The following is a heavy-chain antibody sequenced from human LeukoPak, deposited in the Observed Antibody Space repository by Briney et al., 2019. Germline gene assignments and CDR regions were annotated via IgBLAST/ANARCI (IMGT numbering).Heavy chain of an antibody. D-gene: IGHD6-19*01. J-gene: IGHJ3*01. CDR1: GYTFIDYY. CDR3: ATHLTVADAFEV. CDR2: INPKSAAT. V-gene: IGHV1-2*02. Sequence: ASVKVSCKASGYTFIDYYFHWVRQAPGQGLEWMGWINPKSAATNYAQKFQGRVTMTRDTSISTAYMDLSGLRSDDTAVYYCATHLTVADAFEVWGQGTMVTVSS.